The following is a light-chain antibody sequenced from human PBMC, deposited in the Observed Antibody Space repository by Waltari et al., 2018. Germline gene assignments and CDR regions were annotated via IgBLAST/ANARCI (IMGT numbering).Light chain of an antibody. CDR1: QSISSY. CDR2: AAS. V-gene: IGKV1-39*01. J-gene: IGKJ5*01. CDR3: QQLNEYPIT. Sequence: DIQMTQSPSSLSASVGDRVTITCRASQSISSYLNWYQQKPGKAPKLLIYAASSLQSGVPSRFSGSGSGTDFTLTISSLQPEDSATYYCQQLNEYPITFGQGTRVETK.